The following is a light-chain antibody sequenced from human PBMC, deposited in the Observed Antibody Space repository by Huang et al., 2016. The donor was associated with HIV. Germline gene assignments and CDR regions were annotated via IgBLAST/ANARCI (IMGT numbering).Light chain of an antibody. CDR1: QSLLYRSNNKNY. V-gene: IGKV4-1*01. CDR2: WAS. J-gene: IGKJ5*01. Sequence: DIVMTQSPDSLAVSLGERATINCKSSQSLLYRSNNKNYLAWYQQKPGQPPKLLIYWASTRESGVPGRFSGSGSGTDFTLTISSLQAEDVAVYHCQQFYSTPITFGQGTRLEIK. CDR3: QQFYSTPIT.